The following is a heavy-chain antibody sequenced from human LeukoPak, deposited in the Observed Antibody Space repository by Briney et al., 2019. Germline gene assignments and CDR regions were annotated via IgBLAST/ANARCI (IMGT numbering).Heavy chain of an antibody. CDR2: IFNSGST. CDR3: ARSDIVATIGV. CDR1: GGSISSYY. J-gene: IGHJ4*02. Sequence: SEILSLTCTVSGGSISSYYWSWIRQPPGKGLEWIGYIFNSGSTNYNPSLKSRVTISPDTSKNQFSLKLSSVTAADTAVYYCARSDIVATIGVWGQGTLVTVSS. D-gene: IGHD5-12*01. V-gene: IGHV4-59*08.